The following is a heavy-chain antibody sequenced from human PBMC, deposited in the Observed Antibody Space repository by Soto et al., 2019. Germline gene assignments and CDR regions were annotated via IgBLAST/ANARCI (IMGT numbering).Heavy chain of an antibody. CDR2: ISGYNSNT. V-gene: IGHV1-18*01. D-gene: IGHD1-26*01. J-gene: IGHJ4*02. CDR1: GYSFSNYG. Sequence: VQLVQSGGEVKQPGASVKVSCRASGYSFSNYGITWVRQAPGQGLEWMGWISGYNSNTNYAQKFEGRVRMAKDTTRSTAYLEVRSLRFDDTAVYYFGRERQWEPVPYWGQGTPVTVSS. CDR3: GRERQWEPVPY.